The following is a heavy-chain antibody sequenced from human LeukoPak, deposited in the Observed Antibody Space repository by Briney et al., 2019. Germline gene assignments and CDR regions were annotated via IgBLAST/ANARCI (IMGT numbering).Heavy chain of an antibody. J-gene: IGHJ3*01. Sequence: PGGSLRLSCAASGFTFSNHWMRWVRQAPGKGLMWVSRINRGGSRTDYADSVKGRFTISRDDAKNTLYLQLNSLRAEDTAVYYCARSSYSGSSSVWGQGTMVTVSS. CDR1: GFTFSNHW. CDR3: ARSSYSGSSSV. CDR2: INRGGSRT. D-gene: IGHD6-6*01. V-gene: IGHV3-74*01.